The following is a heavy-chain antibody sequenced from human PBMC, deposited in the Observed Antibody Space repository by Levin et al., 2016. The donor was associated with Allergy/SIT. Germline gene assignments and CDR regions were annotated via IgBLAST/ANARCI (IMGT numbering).Heavy chain of an antibody. D-gene: IGHD2-8*01. Sequence: GGSLRLSCATSGFTFSTYAMNWVRQAPGKGLEWLSYISRSTTTYYANSVMGRFTISRDNANNLLYLQMNSLRADDTAVYYCARDPDCTEGVCFDYWGQGILVTVSS. CDR2: ISRSTTT. V-gene: IGHV3-48*01. CDR3: ARDPDCTEGVCFDY. J-gene: IGHJ4*02. CDR1: GFTFSTYA.